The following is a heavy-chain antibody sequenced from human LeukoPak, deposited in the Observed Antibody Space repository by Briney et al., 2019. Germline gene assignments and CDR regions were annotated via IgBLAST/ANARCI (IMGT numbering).Heavy chain of an antibody. CDR3: AREMVMVRGVEPFDY. CDR1: GGSISSGSYY. Sequence: PSETLSLTCTVSGGSISSGSYYWSWIRQPAGKGLEWIGRIYTSGSTNYNPSLKSRVTISVDTSKNQFSLKLSSVTAADTAVYYCAREMVMVRGVEPFDYWGREPWSPSPQ. CDR2: IYTSGST. J-gene: IGHJ4*02. D-gene: IGHD3-10*01. V-gene: IGHV4-61*02.